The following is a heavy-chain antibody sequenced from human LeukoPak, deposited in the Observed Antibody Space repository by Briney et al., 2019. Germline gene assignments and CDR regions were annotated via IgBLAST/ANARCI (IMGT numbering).Heavy chain of an antibody. D-gene: IGHD6-13*01. Sequence: GGSLRLSCAASGFSFSSSAMTWVRQPPGKGLEWVAYISSTGGDTYYADSVKGRFTISRDNSKNTLYLQMNSLRAEDTAVYYCGKEVSSSWFFWGQRTLVTVSS. CDR2: ISSTGGDT. J-gene: IGHJ4*02. CDR1: GFSFSSSA. CDR3: GKEVSSSWFF. V-gene: IGHV3-23*01.